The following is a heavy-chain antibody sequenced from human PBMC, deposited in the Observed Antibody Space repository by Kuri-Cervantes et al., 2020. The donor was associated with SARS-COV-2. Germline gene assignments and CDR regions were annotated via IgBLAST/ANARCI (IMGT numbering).Heavy chain of an antibody. CDR2: IYRDGKT. D-gene: IGHD2-21*02. Sequence: LRLSCAVSGDSISSVDYSWSWIRQPPGKGLEWIGNIYRDGKTYYSPSLTSRVTISVDRSKNQFFLQLTSVTAADTAVYYCARLIHVAAVPDPWGQGTLVTVSS. V-gene: IGHV4-30-2*01. CDR1: GDSISSVDYS. J-gene: IGHJ5*02. CDR3: ARLIHVAAVPDP.